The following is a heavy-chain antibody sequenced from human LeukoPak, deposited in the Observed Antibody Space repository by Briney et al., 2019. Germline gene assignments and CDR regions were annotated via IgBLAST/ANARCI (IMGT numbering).Heavy chain of an antibody. CDR1: GGSISNFY. V-gene: IGHV4-59*01. CDR2: IYHSGST. D-gene: IGHD3-3*01. CDR3: ARGYYGAVTFDY. J-gene: IGHJ4*02. Sequence: PWETLSLTCTVSGGSISNFYWSWIRQPPGKGLEWIGYIYHSGSTSYNLSLKSRVTVSVDTSKNQFSLKLTSVTAADTAVYYCARGYYGAVTFDYWGQGTLVTVSS.